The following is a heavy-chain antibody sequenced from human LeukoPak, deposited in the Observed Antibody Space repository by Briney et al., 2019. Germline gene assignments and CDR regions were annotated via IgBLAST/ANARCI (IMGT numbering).Heavy chain of an antibody. D-gene: IGHD3-10*01. Sequence: GGSLRLSCAASGFTFSSYAMDWVRQAPGKGLEWVAVVSYDGSIKYYADSVKSRFTISRDNSKNTLYLQMNSLRAEDTAVYYCARGLSTMVRGVSPNFDYWGQGTLVSVSS. CDR2: VSYDGSIK. J-gene: IGHJ4*02. CDR1: GFTFSSYA. CDR3: ARGLSTMVRGVSPNFDY. V-gene: IGHV3-30-3*01.